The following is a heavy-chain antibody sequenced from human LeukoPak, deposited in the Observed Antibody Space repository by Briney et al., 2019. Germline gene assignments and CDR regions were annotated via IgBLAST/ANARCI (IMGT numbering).Heavy chain of an antibody. J-gene: IGHJ4*02. CDR3: ARESTGWSTFDY. D-gene: IGHD6-19*01. Sequence: SETLSLTCTVSAGYISSHYWSWIRQPPGKGLEWIGYIYYIGSTNYNPSLKSRVTISADTSKNQFSLKLSSATAADTAVYYCARESTGWSTFDYWGQGTLVTVSS. CDR1: AGYISSHY. CDR2: IYYIGST. V-gene: IGHV4-59*11.